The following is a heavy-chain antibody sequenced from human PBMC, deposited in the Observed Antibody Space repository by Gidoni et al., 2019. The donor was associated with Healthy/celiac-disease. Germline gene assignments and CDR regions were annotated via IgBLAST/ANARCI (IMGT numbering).Heavy chain of an antibody. J-gene: IGHJ4*02. Sequence: QVQLQESGPGLVKPSETLSLTCTVSGGSISSYYWSWIRQPPGKGLEWIGYIYYSGSTNYNPSLKSRVTISVDTSKNQFSLKLSSVTAADTAVYYCARDDYGDYEFDYWGQGTLVTVSS. D-gene: IGHD4-17*01. CDR3: ARDDYGDYEFDY. CDR1: GGSISSYY. CDR2: IYYSGST. V-gene: IGHV4-59*01.